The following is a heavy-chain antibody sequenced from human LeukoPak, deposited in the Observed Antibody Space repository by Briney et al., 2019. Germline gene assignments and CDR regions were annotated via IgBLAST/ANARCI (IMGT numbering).Heavy chain of an antibody. Sequence: PGGSLRLSCAASGFTVSSNYMSWVRQAPGMGLEWVSVIYSGGSPYYADSVKGRFTISRDNSKNTLYLQVNSLRAEDTAVYYCARVPDSSSWYHDYWGQGTLVTVSS. V-gene: IGHV3-66*01. CDR2: IYSGGSP. D-gene: IGHD6-13*01. CDR1: GFTVSSNY. J-gene: IGHJ4*02. CDR3: ARVPDSSSWYHDY.